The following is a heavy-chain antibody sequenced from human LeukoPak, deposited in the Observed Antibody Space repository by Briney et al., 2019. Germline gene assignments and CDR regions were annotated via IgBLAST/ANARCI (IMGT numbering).Heavy chain of an antibody. V-gene: IGHV3-7*01. J-gene: IGHJ4*02. CDR1: SFTFSSYW. D-gene: IGHD1-7*01. CDR2: IKEDGSKT. CDR3: ARERTSLFDY. Sequence: GGSLRLSCAASSFTFSSYWMTWVRQAPGKGLEWVANIKEDGSKTFYVDSVKGRFTISRDSAKNSLYLQMNSLRAEDTAVYYCARERTSLFDYWGQGTLVTVSS.